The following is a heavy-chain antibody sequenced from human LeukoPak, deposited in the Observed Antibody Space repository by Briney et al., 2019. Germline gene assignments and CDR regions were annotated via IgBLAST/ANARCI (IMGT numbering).Heavy chain of an antibody. CDR2: ISSSGSTI. Sequence: GGALRLSCAASGFTFSDYYMIWIRQAPGKGLEGVSDISSSGSTINYADSVKGRVTISRDNAKNSLYLQMNSLRAEDTAVYYCARAGRGVSYYMDVWGKGTTVTVSS. CDR3: ARAGRGVSYYMDV. J-gene: IGHJ6*03. D-gene: IGHD6-19*01. CDR1: GFTFSDYY. V-gene: IGHV3-11*04.